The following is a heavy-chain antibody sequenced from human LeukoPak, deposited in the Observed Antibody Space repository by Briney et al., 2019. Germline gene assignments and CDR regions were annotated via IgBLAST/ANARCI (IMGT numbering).Heavy chain of an antibody. CDR2: ISSSSTTI. CDR3: ARVLHKRNYDSSVYYGY. D-gene: IGHD3-22*01. J-gene: IGHJ4*02. Sequence: GGSLRLSCAASGFTFTTYWMSWVRQAPGKGLEWVSYISSSSTTIYYADSVKGRFTISRDNAKNSLYLQMNSLRAEDTAVYYCARVLHKRNYDSSVYYGYWGQGTLVTVSS. V-gene: IGHV3-48*01. CDR1: GFTFTTYW.